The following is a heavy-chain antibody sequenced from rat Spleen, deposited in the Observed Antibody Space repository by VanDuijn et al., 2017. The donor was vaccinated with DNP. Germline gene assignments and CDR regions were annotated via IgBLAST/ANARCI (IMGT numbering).Heavy chain of an antibody. V-gene: IGHV6-6*01. J-gene: IGHJ4*01. CDR2: IKAKSDNYAA. D-gene: IGHD5-1*01. CDR3: GAGREAMDA. Sequence: EVQVLESGGGLVQAGNSLKLSCATSGFTFSTAWMFWYRQFPEKRLEWVARIKAKSDNYAADYTESVKGRFTVSRDDSKTSIYLQMNNLKEEDTAIYYCGAGREAMDAWGQGTSVTVSS. CDR1: GFTFSTAW.